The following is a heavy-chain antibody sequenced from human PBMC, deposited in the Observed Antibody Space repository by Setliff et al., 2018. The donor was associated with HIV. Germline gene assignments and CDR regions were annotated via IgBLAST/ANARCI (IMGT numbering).Heavy chain of an antibody. V-gene: IGHV1-2*02. CDR2: ISPKTGAT. Sequence: ASVKVSCKASGYSFTDYYVEWVRHAPGQGLEWMGWISPKTGATKYAEKFQGRVTMTSDTSTSTADMELFRLTSDDTAMYYCARGTLGRHFFAYWGLGTLVTVSS. CDR3: ARGTLGRHFFAY. D-gene: IGHD7-27*01. J-gene: IGHJ4*02. CDR1: GYSFTDYY.